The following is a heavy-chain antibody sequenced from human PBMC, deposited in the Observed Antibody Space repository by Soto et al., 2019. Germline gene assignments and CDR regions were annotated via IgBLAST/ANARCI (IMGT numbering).Heavy chain of an antibody. Sequence: GASVKVSCKVSGYTLTELSMHWVRQAPGKGLEWMGGFDPEDGETIYAQKFQGRVTMTEDTSTDTAYMELSSLRSEDTAVYYCARVPYCSGGSCYPGWFDPWGQGTLVTVSS. V-gene: IGHV1-24*01. J-gene: IGHJ5*02. CDR1: GYTLTELS. D-gene: IGHD2-15*01. CDR2: FDPEDGET. CDR3: ARVPYCSGGSCYPGWFDP.